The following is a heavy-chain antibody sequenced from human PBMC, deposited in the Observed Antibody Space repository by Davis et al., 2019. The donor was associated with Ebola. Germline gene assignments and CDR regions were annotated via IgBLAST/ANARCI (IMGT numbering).Heavy chain of an antibody. CDR1: GFTFSSYA. J-gene: IGHJ6*02. CDR3: ASDKGYCSGGSCLYYYYGMDV. CDR2: ISYDGSNK. V-gene: IGHV3-30-3*01. Sequence: LSLTCAASGFTFSSYAMHWVRQAPGKGLEWVAVISYDGSNKYYADSVKGRFTISRDNSKNTLYLQMNSLRAEDTAVYYCASDKGYCSGGSCLYYYYGMDVWGQGTTVTVSS. D-gene: IGHD2-15*01.